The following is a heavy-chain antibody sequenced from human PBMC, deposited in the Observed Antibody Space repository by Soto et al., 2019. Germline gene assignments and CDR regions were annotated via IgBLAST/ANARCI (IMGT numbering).Heavy chain of an antibody. J-gene: IGHJ5*02. D-gene: IGHD3-22*01. CDR3: ASTGRRYYDSSGPRGRWFDP. CDR2: INHSGST. CDR1: GGSFSGYY. Sequence: PSETLSLTCAVYGGSFSGYYWSWIRQPPGKGLEWIGEINHSGSTNYNPSLKSRVTISVDTSKNQFSLKLSSVTAADTAVYYCASTGRRYYDSSGPRGRWFDPWGQGTLVTVSS. V-gene: IGHV4-34*01.